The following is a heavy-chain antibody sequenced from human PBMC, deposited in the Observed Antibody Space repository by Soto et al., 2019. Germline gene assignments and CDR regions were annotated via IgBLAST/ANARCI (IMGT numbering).Heavy chain of an antibody. V-gene: IGHV4-4*02. CDR2: VYHTGDT. CDR1: GGTVASSHW. D-gene: IGHD2-21*02. Sequence: SETLSLTCGVSGGTVASSHWWSWVRQSPGRGLEWIGDVYHTGDTNFNPSLQSRVTFSVDKSNNQFSLRLASVTAADTAVYFCAREIVTAGGNNYFDPWGPGTLVTVSS. J-gene: IGHJ5*02. CDR3: AREIVTAGGNNYFDP.